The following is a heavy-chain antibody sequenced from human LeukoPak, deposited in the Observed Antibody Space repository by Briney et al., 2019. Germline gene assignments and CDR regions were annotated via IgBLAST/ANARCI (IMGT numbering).Heavy chain of an antibody. CDR2: IYYSGST. CDR1: GGSIGSYY. D-gene: IGHD2-2*01. J-gene: IGHJ5*02. V-gene: IGHV4-59*08. CDR3: ARHIGYCSTTSCQPGFHP. Sequence: PSETLSLTCTVSGGSIGSYYWSLIRQPPGKGLEWIGYIYYSGSTNYNPSLKSRVTISVDTSKNQFSLKLSSVTAADTAMYYCARHIGYCSTTSCQPGFHPWGQGTLVTVSS.